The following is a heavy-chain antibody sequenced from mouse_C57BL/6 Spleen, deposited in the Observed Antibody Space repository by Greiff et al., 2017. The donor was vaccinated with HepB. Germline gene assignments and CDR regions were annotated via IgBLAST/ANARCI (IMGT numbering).Heavy chain of an antibody. CDR1: GYTFTSYW. V-gene: IGHV1-69*01. Sequence: VQLQQSGAELVMPGASVKLSCKASGYTFTSYWMHWVKQRPGQGLEWIGEIDPSDSYTNYNQKFKGKSTLTVDKSSSTAYMQLSSLTSEDSAVYYCARKADFDYWGQSTTLTVSS. CDR3: ARKADFDY. J-gene: IGHJ2*01. CDR2: IDPSDSYT.